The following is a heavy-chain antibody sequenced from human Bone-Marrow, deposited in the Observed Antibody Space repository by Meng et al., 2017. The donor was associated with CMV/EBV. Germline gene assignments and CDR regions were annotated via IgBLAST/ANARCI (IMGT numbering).Heavy chain of an antibody. CDR3: ARRGYCTSTSCYSYYYYGMDV. Sequence: GGSLRLSCAASGFTFSDYYMSWIRQAPGKGLEWVSYISSSGTNIYYADSVKGRFSISRDNAKNSLYLQMNSLRAEDTAVYYCARRGYCTSTSCYSYYYYGMDVWGEGTTVTVSS. V-gene: IGHV3-11*01. J-gene: IGHJ6*04. D-gene: IGHD2-2*02. CDR1: GFTFSDYY. CDR2: ISSSGTNI.